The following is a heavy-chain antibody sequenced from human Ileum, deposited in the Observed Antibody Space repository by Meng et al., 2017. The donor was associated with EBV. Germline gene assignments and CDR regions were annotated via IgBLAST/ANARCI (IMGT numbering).Heavy chain of an antibody. D-gene: IGHD4-17*01. CDR1: GGSISSSNYC. V-gene: IGHV4-39*01. J-gene: IGHJ4*02. CDR2: ICYTDYT. Sequence: LLQESGPGLVKPSETLLLTCSVSGGSISSSNYCWGWIRQPPGKGLEWIQSICYTDYTYYNPSLKSRVAISADKSKNQFSLRLNSLTAADTAVYYCAMGPDYAKTGYWGQGTLVTVSS. CDR3: AMGPDYAKTGY.